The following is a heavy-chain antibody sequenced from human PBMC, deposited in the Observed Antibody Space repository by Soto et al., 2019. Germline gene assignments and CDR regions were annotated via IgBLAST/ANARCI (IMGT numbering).Heavy chain of an antibody. D-gene: IGHD3-3*01. CDR1: GGSFSGYY. J-gene: IGHJ5*02. CDR3: ARGSLLRWYYDFWSGYQTNWCDP. V-gene: IGHV4-34*01. Sequence: PSETLSLTCAVYGGSFSGYYWSWIRQPPGKGLEWIGEINHSGSTNYNPSLKSRVTISVDTSKNQFSLKLSSVTAADTAVYYCARGSLLRWYYDFWSGYQTNWCDPWGQGTLVTVSS. CDR2: INHSGST.